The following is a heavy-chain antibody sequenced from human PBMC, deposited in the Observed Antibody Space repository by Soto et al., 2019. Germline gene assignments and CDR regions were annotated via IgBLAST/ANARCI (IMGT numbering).Heavy chain of an antibody. Sequence: EVQLVESGGGLVQPGGSLRLSCAASGFTFSDHYMDWVRQAPGKGLEWVGRTRNKANSYTTEYAASVKGRFTISRDDSKNSLYLQMNSLKTEDTAVYYCARAGGDYIWGSYRYDHDAFDIWGQGTMVTVSS. V-gene: IGHV3-72*01. CDR3: ARAGGDYIWGSYRYDHDAFDI. CDR2: TRNKANSYTT. D-gene: IGHD3-16*02. CDR1: GFTFSDHY. J-gene: IGHJ3*02.